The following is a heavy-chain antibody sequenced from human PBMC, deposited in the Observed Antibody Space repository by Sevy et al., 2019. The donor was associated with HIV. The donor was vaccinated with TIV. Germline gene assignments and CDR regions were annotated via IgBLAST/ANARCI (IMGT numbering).Heavy chain of an antibody. CDR1: GFTFDDYA. J-gene: IGHJ3*02. CDR3: ATVGYYGSGSQGAFDI. Sequence: GGSLRLSCAASGFTFDDYAMHWVRQAPGKGLEWVSGISWNSGSIGYADSVKGRFTISRDNVKNSLYLQMNSLRAEDTALYYCATVGYYGSGSQGAFDIWGQGTMVTVSS. V-gene: IGHV3-9*01. CDR2: ISWNSGSI. D-gene: IGHD3-10*01.